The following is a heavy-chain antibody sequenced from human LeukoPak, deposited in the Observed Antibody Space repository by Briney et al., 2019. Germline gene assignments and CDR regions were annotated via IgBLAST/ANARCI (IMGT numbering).Heavy chain of an antibody. Sequence: ASVKVSCKASGYTFTKYGITWVRQAPGQGLEWMGWISAYSGDTNYEQMLQDRVTVTMDTSTRTAYMELRTPRSDDSAVYYCASNTGSDASGYAYWGQGTLVTVSS. CDR3: ASNTGSDASGYAY. CDR2: ISAYSGDT. D-gene: IGHD5-12*01. CDR1: GYTFTKYG. V-gene: IGHV1-18*01. J-gene: IGHJ4*02.